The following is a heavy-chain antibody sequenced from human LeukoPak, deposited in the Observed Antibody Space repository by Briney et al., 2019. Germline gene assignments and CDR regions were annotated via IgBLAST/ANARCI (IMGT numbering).Heavy chain of an antibody. V-gene: IGHV3-23*01. D-gene: IGHD6-13*01. CDR2: LTTDGGST. CDR1: GFAFSSYD. J-gene: IGHJ6*02. Sequence: PGGSLRLSCAASGFAFSSYDMSWVRQAPGKGLEWVSSLTTDGGSTEYADSVKGRFTISRDDSKSIAYLQMNSLITEDTAVYYCTRHIPAAGYYFYGMDVWGQGTTVTVSS. CDR3: TRHIPAAGYYFYGMDV.